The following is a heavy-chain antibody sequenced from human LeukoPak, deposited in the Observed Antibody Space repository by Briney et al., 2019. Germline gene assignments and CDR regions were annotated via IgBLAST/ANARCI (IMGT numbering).Heavy chain of an antibody. Sequence: GGSLRLSSAASELTFRSYGIHRVRPAPGKGLEWVAVISYDGSNKYYADSVKGRFTISRDNSKNTLYLQMNSLRAEDTAVYYCAKGSGSGWYYFDYWGQGTLVTVSS. D-gene: IGHD6-19*01. J-gene: IGHJ4*02. V-gene: IGHV3-30*18. CDR3: AKGSGSGWYYFDY. CDR1: ELTFRSYG. CDR2: ISYDGSNK.